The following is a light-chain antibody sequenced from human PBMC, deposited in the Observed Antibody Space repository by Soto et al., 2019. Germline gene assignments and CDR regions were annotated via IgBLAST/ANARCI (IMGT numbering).Light chain of an antibody. CDR2: GAS. CDR1: QSVSSSS. CDR3: QQYGTSPYT. V-gene: IGKV3-20*01. J-gene: IGKJ5*01. Sequence: EIVLTQSPGTLSVSPWERATLSCRATQSVSSSSLAWYQQRPGQAPRLLIYGASSRATGVPDRFSGSGSGTDFTLTISSLEPEDFAVYYCQQYGTSPYTFGQGTRLEIK.